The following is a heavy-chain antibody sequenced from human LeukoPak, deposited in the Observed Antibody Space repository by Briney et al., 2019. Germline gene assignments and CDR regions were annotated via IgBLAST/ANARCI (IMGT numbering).Heavy chain of an antibody. J-gene: IGHJ4*02. CDR1: GGSISSSSYY. CDR3: ARSPSAGVVDY. V-gene: IGHV4-39*01. CDR2: IYYSGNT. D-gene: IGHD3-10*01. Sequence: SKTLSLTCTVSGGSISSSSYYWGWIRQPPGKGLEWIGSIYYSGNTYYNPSLKIRVTISVDTSKNQFSLKLSSVTAADTAVYYCARSPSAGVVDYWGQGTLVTVSS.